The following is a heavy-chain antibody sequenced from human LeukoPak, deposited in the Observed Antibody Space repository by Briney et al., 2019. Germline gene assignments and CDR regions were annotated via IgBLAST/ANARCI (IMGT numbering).Heavy chain of an antibody. CDR2: IYYSGST. D-gene: IGHD6-13*01. V-gene: IGHV4-59*01. Sequence: SETLSLTCTVSGGSISSYYWSWIRQPPGKGLEWIGYIYYSGSTNYNPSLKSRVTISVDTSKNQFSLKLTSVTAAATAVYYFAGEGNNSWFHYRIDVWGQGTTVIVSS. CDR1: GGSISSYY. CDR3: AGEGNNSWFHYRIDV. J-gene: IGHJ6*02.